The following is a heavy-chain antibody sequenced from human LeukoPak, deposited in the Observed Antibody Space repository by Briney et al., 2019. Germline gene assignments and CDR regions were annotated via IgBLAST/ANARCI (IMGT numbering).Heavy chain of an antibody. CDR3: ARLGLGGAFDI. Sequence: SETLSLTCAISGDSVSSNSAVWNWIRQSPSRGLEWLGRSYYRSKWYNDYAVSVKSRITIKPDTSKNQFSLQLNSATPEDTAVYYCARLGLGGAFDIWGQGTMVTVSS. D-gene: IGHD2-15*01. J-gene: IGHJ3*02. V-gene: IGHV6-1*01. CDR1: GDSVSSNSAV. CDR2: SYYRSKWYN.